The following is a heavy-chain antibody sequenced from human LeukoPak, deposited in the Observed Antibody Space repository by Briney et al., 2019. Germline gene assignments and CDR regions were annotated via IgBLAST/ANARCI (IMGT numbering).Heavy chain of an antibody. CDR3: TTVGNDYAFWSGYSDY. D-gene: IGHD3-3*01. Sequence: GESRRLASAPATFTFSNAWIRWVRQVPGYGLEWDCRIKSKTEGGMTDDASPVKGRFIISRDDSKNTLYLQMNSLKTEDTAVYYCTTVGNDYAFWSGYSDYWGQGTLVTVSS. V-gene: IGHV3-15*01. CDR2: IKSKTEGGMT. J-gene: IGHJ4*02. CDR1: TFTFSNAW.